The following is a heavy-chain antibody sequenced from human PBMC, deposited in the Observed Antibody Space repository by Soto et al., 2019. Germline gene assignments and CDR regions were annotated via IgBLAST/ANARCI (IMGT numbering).Heavy chain of an antibody. CDR1: GGSIRSSTYY. CDR2: IYYSGST. Sequence: TSETLSLTCTVSGGSIRSSTYYWGWIRQPPGKGLEWIGSIYYSGSTHYNPSLKSRVTMSVDTSTNQFSLKLNSVTAADTAVYYCKRHEGGAASDRPIDYWGQGTLVTVSS. D-gene: IGHD6-13*01. CDR3: KRHEGGAASDRPIDY. J-gene: IGHJ4*02. V-gene: IGHV4-39*01.